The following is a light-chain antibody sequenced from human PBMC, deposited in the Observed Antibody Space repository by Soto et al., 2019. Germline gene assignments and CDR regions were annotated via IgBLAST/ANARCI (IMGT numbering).Light chain of an antibody. Sequence: QSALTQPASVSGSPGQSITISCTGTSSDVGSYNYVSWYQQHPGKVPKLMIYESSKRPSGVSDRFSGSKSGNTASLTISGLQAEDEADYYCRSHATLKSVFGTGTKVTV. CDR3: RSHATLKSV. CDR2: ESS. CDR1: SSDVGSYNY. J-gene: IGLJ1*01. V-gene: IGLV2-23*01.